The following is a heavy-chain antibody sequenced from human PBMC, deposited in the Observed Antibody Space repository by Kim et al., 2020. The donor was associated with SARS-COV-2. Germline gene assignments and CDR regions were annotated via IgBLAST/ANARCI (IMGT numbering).Heavy chain of an antibody. Sequence: GGSLRLSCAASGFTFSSYSMNWVRQAPGKGLEWVSSISSSSSYIYYADSVKGRFTISRDNAKNSLYLQMNSVRAEDTAVYYCARTVLINYDFWSGYYNDPGYWGQGTLVTVSS. CDR2: ISSSSSYI. CDR3: ARTVLINYDFWSGYYNDPGY. CDR1: GFTFSSYS. D-gene: IGHD3-3*01. J-gene: IGHJ4*02. V-gene: IGHV3-21*01.